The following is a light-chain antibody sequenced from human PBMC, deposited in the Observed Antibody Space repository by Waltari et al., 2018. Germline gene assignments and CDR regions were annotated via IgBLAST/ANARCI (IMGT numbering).Light chain of an antibody. Sequence: DIQMTQSPSTLSASVGDRVTITCRASQSISSWLAWYQQKPGQAPNLLIFKASSLEKGVPSRFSGSGSGTEFTLTINSLQPDDFATYYCQQYKSPPWTFGQGTKVDI. CDR1: QSISSW. CDR3: QQYKSPPWT. CDR2: KAS. J-gene: IGKJ1*01. V-gene: IGKV1-5*03.